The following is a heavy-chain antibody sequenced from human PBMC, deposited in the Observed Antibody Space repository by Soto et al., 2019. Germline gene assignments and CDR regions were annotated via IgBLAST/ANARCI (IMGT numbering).Heavy chain of an antibody. CDR3: ARDCSSTSCYTDYYYYGMDV. D-gene: IGHD2-2*02. CDR1: GGTFSSYA. CDR2: IIPIFGTA. V-gene: IGHV1-69*13. Sequence: VASVKVSCKASGGTFSSYAISWVRQAPGQGLEWMGGIIPIFGTANYAQKFQGRVTITADESTSTAYMELSSLRSEDTAVYYCARDCSSTSCYTDYYYYGMDVWGQGTTVTVSS. J-gene: IGHJ6*02.